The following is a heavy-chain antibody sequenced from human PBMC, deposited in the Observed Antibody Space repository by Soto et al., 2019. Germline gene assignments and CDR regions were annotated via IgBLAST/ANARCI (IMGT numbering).Heavy chain of an antibody. CDR3: GRGRYGDY. V-gene: IGHV1-18*01. Sequence: QVHLVQSGAEVKKPGASVKVSCKGSGYAFTTYGITWVRQAPGQGLEWMGWISAHNGNTNYAQKLQGRVTVTRDTSTSTAYMELRRQRSDGTAVYFCGRGRYGDYWGQGALVTVSS. CDR2: ISAHNGNT. D-gene: IGHD1-1*01. CDR1: GYAFTTYG. J-gene: IGHJ4*02.